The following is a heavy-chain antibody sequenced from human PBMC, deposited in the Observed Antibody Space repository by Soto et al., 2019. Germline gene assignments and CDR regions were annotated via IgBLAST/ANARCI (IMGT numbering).Heavy chain of an antibody. J-gene: IGHJ5*02. CDR2: ISSNSAYI. D-gene: IGHD6-13*01. V-gene: IGHV3-21*01. Sequence: PGGSLRLSCAASGFTFRSFTMNWVRPAPGKGLEWVSTISSNSAYIYYTDALRGRFTISRDNAKNSLHLQMNSLRAEDTAVYHCTRDASRDSSARGWFDPWGPGTLVTVSS. CDR1: GFTFRSFT. CDR3: TRDASRDSSARGWFDP.